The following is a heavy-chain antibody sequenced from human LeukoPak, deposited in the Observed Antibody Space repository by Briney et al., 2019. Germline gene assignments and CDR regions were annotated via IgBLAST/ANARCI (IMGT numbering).Heavy chain of an antibody. D-gene: IGHD3-22*01. CDR3: AKAYYYDSSGYYLDY. J-gene: IGHJ4*02. V-gene: IGHV1-18*01. CDR1: GYTFTSYG. Sequence: ASVKVSCKASGYTFTSYGISWVRQAPGQGLEWMGWISAYNGNTNYAQKLQGRVTMTTDTSTSTAYMELRSLRSDDTAVYYCAKAYYYDSSGYYLDYWGQGTLVTVSS. CDR2: ISAYNGNT.